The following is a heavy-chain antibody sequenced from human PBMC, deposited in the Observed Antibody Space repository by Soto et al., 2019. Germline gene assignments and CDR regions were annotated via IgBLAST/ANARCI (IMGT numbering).Heavy chain of an antibody. CDR1: GFTFSSSA. V-gene: IGHV3-23*01. Sequence: EVQLLDSGGGLVQPGGSLRLSCAASGFTFSSSAMTWVRQAPGKGLEWVSRISAAGDVTDYVGSVQGRFTISRDNSKNTLYLQMDSLRVEDTAVYYCAKVSGQSGSLGDYWGQGTLVTVSS. CDR2: ISAAGDVT. D-gene: IGHD6-13*01. J-gene: IGHJ4*02. CDR3: AKVSGQSGSLGDY.